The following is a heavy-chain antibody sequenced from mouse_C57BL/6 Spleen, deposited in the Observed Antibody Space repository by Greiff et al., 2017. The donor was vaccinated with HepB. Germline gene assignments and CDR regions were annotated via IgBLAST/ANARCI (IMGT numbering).Heavy chain of an antibody. J-gene: IGHJ4*01. CDR1: GYTFTSYW. V-gene: IGHV1-55*01. CDR2: IYPGSGST. CDR3: ARFGNYYSMDY. D-gene: IGHD2-1*01. Sequence: VKLQQPGAELVKPGASVKMSCKASGYTFTSYWITWVKQRPGQGLEWIGDIYPGSGSTNYNEKFKSKATLTLDTSSSTAYMHLSSLTSEDAAVYYCARFGNYYSMDYWGQGTSVTVSS.